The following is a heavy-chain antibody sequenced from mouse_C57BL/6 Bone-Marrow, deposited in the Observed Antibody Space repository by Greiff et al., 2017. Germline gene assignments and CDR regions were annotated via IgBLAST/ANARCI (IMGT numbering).Heavy chain of an antibody. CDR3: ARYGSSYDYYAMDY. J-gene: IGHJ4*01. V-gene: IGHV1-42*01. D-gene: IGHD1-1*01. CDR1: GYSFTGYY. CDR2: INPSTGGT. Sequence: VQLQQSGPELVKPGASVKISCKASGYSFTGYYMNWVKQSPEKSLEWIGEINPSTGGTTYNQKFKAKATLTVDKSSSTAYVQLKSLTSEDSAVYYCARYGSSYDYYAMDYWGQGTSVTVSS.